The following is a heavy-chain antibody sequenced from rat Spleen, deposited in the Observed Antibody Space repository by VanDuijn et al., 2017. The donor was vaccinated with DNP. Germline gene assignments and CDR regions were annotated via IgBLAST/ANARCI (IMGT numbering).Heavy chain of an antibody. J-gene: IGHJ4*01. V-gene: IGHV2-15*01. D-gene: IGHD4-3*01. CDR3: ASIIRGTRAMDA. CDR1: GFSLTSYT. CDR2: IQSGGST. Sequence: QVQLKESGPGLVQPSQTLSLTCTVSGFSLTSYTVSWVRQPPGKGLEWMGRIQSGGSTDYNSALRSRLSISRDTSKGQVYLKMNSLQTEDTAMYFCASIIRGTRAMDAWGQGTSVTVSS.